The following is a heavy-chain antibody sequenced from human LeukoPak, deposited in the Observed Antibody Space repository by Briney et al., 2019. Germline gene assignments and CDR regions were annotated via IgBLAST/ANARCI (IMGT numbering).Heavy chain of an antibody. D-gene: IGHD6-19*01. J-gene: IGHJ6*02. CDR3: ARDHLPDVYSSGGWGGEWGPTHFYYYGMDV. CDR2: VYYNGST. Sequence: SETLSLTCTVSGGSISSYYWSWIRQPPGKGLEWIGYVYYNGSTKYNPSLKSRVTILVDTSKNQFSLKLSSVTAADTAVYYCARDHLPDVYSSGGWGGEWGPTHFYYYGMDVWGQGTTVTVSS. V-gene: IGHV4-59*12. CDR1: GGSISSYY.